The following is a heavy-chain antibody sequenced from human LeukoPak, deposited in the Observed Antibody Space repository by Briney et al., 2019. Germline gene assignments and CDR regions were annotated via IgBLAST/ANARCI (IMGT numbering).Heavy chain of an antibody. J-gene: IGHJ4*02. CDR2: IKQDGSEK. Sequence: GGSLRLSCAASGFTFSSYWMSWVRQAPGKGLEWVANIKQDGSEKYYVDSVKGRFTISRDNAKNSLYLQMNSLRAEDTAVYYCARRGYSGGYGDYYFDYWGQGTLVTVSS. CDR3: ARRGYSGGYGDYYFDY. V-gene: IGHV3-7*01. CDR1: GFTFSSYW. D-gene: IGHD4-17*01.